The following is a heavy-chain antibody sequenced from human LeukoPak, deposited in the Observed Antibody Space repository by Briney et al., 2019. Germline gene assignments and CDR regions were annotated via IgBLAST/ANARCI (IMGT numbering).Heavy chain of an antibody. CDR2: INYSGNT. CDR3: ARAFYYYDGSGSKGTTVYFDY. D-gene: IGHD3-22*01. Sequence: PSETLSLTCAVSGGSISSYYCSWIRKSPGKGLEWIGYINYSGNTAYNPSLKSRATISVDTSKNQFSLKLSSVTAADTAVYYCARAFYYYDGSGSKGTTVYFDYWGQGTLVTVSS. V-gene: IGHV4-59*12. J-gene: IGHJ4*02. CDR1: GGSISSYY.